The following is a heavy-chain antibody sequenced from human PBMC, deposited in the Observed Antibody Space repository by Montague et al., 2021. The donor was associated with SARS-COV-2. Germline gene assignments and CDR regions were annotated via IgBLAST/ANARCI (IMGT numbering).Heavy chain of an antibody. CDR3: ARDPYRGWLQEHYYYYGMDV. D-gene: IGHD5-24*01. CDR1: GFTFSDYY. V-gene: IGHV3-11*05. CDR2: ISSSSSYT. J-gene: IGHJ6*02. Sequence: SLRLSCAASGFTFSDYYMSWIRQAPGKGLEWVSYISSSSSYTNYADSVKGRFTISRDNAKNSLYLQMNSLRAEDTTVYYCARDPYRGWLQEHYYYYGMDVWGQGTTVTVSS.